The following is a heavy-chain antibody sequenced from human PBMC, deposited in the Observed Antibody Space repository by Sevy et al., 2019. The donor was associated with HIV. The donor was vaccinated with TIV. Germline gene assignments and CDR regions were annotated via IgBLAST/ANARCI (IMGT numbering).Heavy chain of an antibody. CDR1: GGSINNKAYY. J-gene: IGHJ1*01. V-gene: IGHV4-39*01. D-gene: IGHD6-13*01. CDR2: MSYNGNS. CDR3: ARRLAAAGGGKEYFQP. Sequence: SETLSLTCTVSGGSINNKAYYWAWIRQPPGKGLEWIGSMSYNGNSYYNPSLNCRVTISLDTSKNQFSQRLTFVTAADTAVYYCARRLAAAGGGKEYFQPWGQGTLVTVSS.